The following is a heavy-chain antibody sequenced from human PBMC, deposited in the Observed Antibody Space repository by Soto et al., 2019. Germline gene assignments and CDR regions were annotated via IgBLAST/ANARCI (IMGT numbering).Heavy chain of an antibody. V-gene: IGHV4-34*01. CDR2: INHSGST. D-gene: IGHD6-6*01. Sequence: SEALSLTCSVYCGSFSGYYWSWIRQPPGKGLEWIGEINHSGSTNYNPSLKSRVTISVDTSKNQFSLKLSSVTAADTAVYYCARVKQLATPNWFDPWGQGTLVTVAS. CDR3: ARVKQLATPNWFDP. J-gene: IGHJ5*02. CDR1: CGSFSGYY.